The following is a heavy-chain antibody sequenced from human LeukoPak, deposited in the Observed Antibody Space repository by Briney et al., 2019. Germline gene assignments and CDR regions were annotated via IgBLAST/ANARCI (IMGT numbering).Heavy chain of an antibody. D-gene: IGHD5-24*01. CDR3: AREPSNNDGWHEHFDY. Sequence: ASVKVSCKDSGYTFIEYGIGWVRQAPGQGLEWMGWISTYNGDTRYAQNLQDRLTVTTDTSTNTAYMQLRSLTPDDTAVYYCAREPSNNDGWHEHFDYWGQGSLVTVSS. CDR2: ISTYNGDT. V-gene: IGHV1-18*01. J-gene: IGHJ4*02. CDR1: GYTFIEYG.